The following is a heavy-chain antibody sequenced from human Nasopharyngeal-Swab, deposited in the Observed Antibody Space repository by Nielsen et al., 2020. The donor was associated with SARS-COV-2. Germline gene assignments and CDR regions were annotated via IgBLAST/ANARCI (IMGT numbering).Heavy chain of an antibody. CDR2: MSWDGGST. CDR1: GFTYDDYT. Sequence: GEYLKIPCAASGFTYDDYTMHWVRQAPGKGLEWVSLMSWDGGSTYCADYVKGRFTISRDNSKNSLYPQMNSLRAEDTALYYCAKDRSSADYTGGIDYWGQGTLVTVYS. CDR3: AKDRSSADYTGGIDY. D-gene: IGHD4-11*01. J-gene: IGHJ4*02. V-gene: IGHV3-43*01.